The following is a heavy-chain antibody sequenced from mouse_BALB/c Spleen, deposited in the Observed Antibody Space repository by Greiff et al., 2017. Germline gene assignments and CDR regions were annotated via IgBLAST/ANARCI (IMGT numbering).Heavy chain of an antibody. V-gene: IGHV5-17*02. Sequence: VEESGGGLVQPGGSRKLSCAASGFTFSSFGMHWVRQAPEKGLEGVAYISSGSSTIYYADTVKGRFTISRDNPKNTLFLQMTSLRSEDTAMYYCARYGNYVRAMDCWGEGTSVTVSS. CDR1: GFTFSSFG. CDR2: ISSGSSTI. J-gene: IGHJ4*01. CDR3: ARYGNYVRAMDC. D-gene: IGHD2-1*01.